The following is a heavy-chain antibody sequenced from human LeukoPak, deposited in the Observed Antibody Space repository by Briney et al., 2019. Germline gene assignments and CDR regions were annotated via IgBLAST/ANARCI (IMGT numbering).Heavy chain of an antibody. CDR1: GFTFSSYS. CDR3: ARDLTPVYYFDY. Sequence: GGSLRLSCAASGFTFSSYSMNWVRQAPGKGLEWVSSISTSSGYMYYADSVEGRFTISRDNAKNTLYLQMNSLRAEDTAVYYCARDLTPVYYFDYWGQGTLVTVSS. CDR2: ISTSSGYM. V-gene: IGHV3-21*06. J-gene: IGHJ4*02.